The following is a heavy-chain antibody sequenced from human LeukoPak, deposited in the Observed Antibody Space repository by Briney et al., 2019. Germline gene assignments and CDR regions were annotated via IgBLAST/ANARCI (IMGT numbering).Heavy chain of an antibody. J-gene: IGHJ4*02. Sequence: SVKVSCKASGGTFSSYAISWVRQAPGQGLEWMGRIIPILGIANYAQKFQGRVTITADKSTSTAYMELSSLRSEDTAVYSCARARAAPIVSGSPLGYWGQGTLVTVSS. CDR2: IIPILGIA. D-gene: IGHD1-26*01. V-gene: IGHV1-69*04. CDR3: ARARAAPIVSGSPLGY. CDR1: GGTFSSYA.